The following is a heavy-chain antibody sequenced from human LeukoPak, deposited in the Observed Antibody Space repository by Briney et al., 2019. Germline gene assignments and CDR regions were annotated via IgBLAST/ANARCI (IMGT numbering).Heavy chain of an antibody. CDR1: GFTFSSYA. CDR3: VGIRTDYYFDY. Sequence: GSLRLSCAASGFTFSSYAMHWVRQAPGKGVEWVAVISYDGSNKYYAESVKGRFTISRENSKNTLYMQKNRVRAEETGVYYCVGIRTDYYFDYWGPGTLVTVSS. J-gene: IGHJ4*02. V-gene: IGHV3-30-3*01. CDR2: ISYDGSNK. D-gene: IGHD6-13*01.